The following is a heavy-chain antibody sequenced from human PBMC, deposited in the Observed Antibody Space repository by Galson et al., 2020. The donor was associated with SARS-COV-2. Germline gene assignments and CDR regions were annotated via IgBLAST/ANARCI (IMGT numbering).Heavy chain of an antibody. J-gene: IGHJ4*01. V-gene: IGHV4-39*06. D-gene: IGHD1-26*01. CDR1: GGSINNSAYY. CDR3: ATEQVGATSVFHY. Sequence: SETLSITCTVSGGSINNSAYYWDWIRQPPGKGLEWIGSIYYSGITYYNPSLKSRVTISVDTSRNHFALKLRSVTAADTALYYFATEQVGATSVFHYWGHGTLVTVSS. CDR2: IYYSGIT.